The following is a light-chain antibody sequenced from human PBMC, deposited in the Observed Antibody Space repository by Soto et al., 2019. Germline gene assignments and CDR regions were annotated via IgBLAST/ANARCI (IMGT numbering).Light chain of an antibody. J-gene: IGLJ1*01. CDR3: SSYTSVNLYV. V-gene: IGLV2-14*03. Sequence: QSALTQPASVSGSPGQSISISCTGTRSGVGGYKHVSWYQQHPGKVPRLIIFDVSSRPSGVSHRFSGSKSGDTASLTISGLQAEDEADYYCSSYTSVNLYVFGTGTKVTVL. CDR2: DVS. CDR1: RSGVGGYKH.